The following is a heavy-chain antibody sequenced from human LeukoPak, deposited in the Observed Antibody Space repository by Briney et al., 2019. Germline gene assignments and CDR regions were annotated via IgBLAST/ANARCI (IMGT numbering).Heavy chain of an antibody. CDR2: ISGSGDST. CDR3: ARPPSDNLLTGSLYYFDN. V-gene: IGHV3-23*01. J-gene: IGHJ4*02. CDR1: GFSFSSCA. Sequence: PGGSLRLSCAASGFSFSSCAMSWIRQAPVKGLEWVSGISGSGDSTDYADSVKGRFTISRDNSKNTLYLRINSLRAEDTAVYYCARPPSDNLLTGSLYYFDNWGQGTLVTVSS. D-gene: IGHD3-9*01.